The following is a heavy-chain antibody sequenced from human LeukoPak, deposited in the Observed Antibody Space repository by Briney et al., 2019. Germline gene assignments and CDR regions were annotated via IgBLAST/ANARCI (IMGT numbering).Heavy chain of an antibody. CDR3: AREDSSGNWFDA. Sequence: GGSLRLSCAASGFLFSSYWMSWVRQAPGEGLEWVANIKQDGSEKYYLDSVKGRFTISRDNAKNSLYLQMNSLRAEDTAVYYCAREDSSGNWFDAWGQGTRVTVSS. CDR2: IKQDGSEK. V-gene: IGHV3-7*01. CDR1: GFLFSSYW. J-gene: IGHJ5*02. D-gene: IGHD6-19*01.